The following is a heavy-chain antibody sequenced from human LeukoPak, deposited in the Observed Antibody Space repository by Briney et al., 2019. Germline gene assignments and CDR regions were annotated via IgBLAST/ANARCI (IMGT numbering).Heavy chain of an antibody. V-gene: IGHV5-51*01. CDR3: ARVQSSGWYLASYFDY. CDR1: GYSFTSYW. CDR2: IYPGDSDT. D-gene: IGHD6-19*01. Sequence: GESLKISCKGSGYSFTSYWIGWVRQMPGKGLEWIGIIYPGDSDTRYSPSFQGQVTISADKSISTAYLQWSSLKASDTAMYYCARVQSSGWYLASYFDYWGQGTLVTVSS. J-gene: IGHJ4*02.